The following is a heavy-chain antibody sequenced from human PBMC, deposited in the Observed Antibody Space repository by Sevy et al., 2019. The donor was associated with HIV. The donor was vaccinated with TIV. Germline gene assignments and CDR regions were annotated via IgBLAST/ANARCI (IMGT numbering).Heavy chain of an antibody. D-gene: IGHD1-26*01. J-gene: IGHJ4*02. CDR1: GYSISSGYY. V-gene: IGHV4-38-2*01. CDR3: ARQWDYYFDY. CDR2: IYHTGST. Sequence: SETLSLTCAVSGYSISSGYYWGWIRQPPGKGLEWIGSIYHTGSTYYNPSLKSRVTISVDTSKNEFSLRLSSVTAADTAVYYCARQWDYYFDYWGQGTLVTVSS.